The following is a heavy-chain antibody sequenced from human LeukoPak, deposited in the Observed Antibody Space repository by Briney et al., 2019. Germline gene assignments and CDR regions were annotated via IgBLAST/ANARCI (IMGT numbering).Heavy chain of an antibody. CDR2: IYSGGST. D-gene: IGHD4-17*01. Sequence: GVSVRLSCAASGFTFSSHAMSWVRQAPGKGLEWVSVIYSGGSTYYAASVKGRFIISRDNSKNTLYLQMNSLRAEDTAVYYCARVDYGDYVFDYWGQGTLVTV. CDR1: GFTFSSHA. J-gene: IGHJ4*02. CDR3: ARVDYGDYVFDY. V-gene: IGHV3-66*01.